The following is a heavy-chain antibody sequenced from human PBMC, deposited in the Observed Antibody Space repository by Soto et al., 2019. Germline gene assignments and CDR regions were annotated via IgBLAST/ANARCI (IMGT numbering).Heavy chain of an antibody. CDR2: IYYSGST. CDR1: GGSISSSSYY. V-gene: IGHV4-39*02. D-gene: IGHD6-13*01. J-gene: IGHJ3*02. CDR3: ARDPRGDSSSWYKHPAPVDDAFDI. Sequence: SETLSLTCTVSGGSISSSSYYWGWIRQPPGKGLEWIGSIYYSGSTYYNPSLKSRVTISVDTSKNQFSLKLSSVTAADTAVYYCARDPRGDSSSWYKHPAPVDDAFDILVQGTMVT.